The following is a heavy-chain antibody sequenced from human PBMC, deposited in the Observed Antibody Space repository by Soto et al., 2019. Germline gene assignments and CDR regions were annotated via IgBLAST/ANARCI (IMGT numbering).Heavy chain of an antibody. J-gene: IGHJ6*02. Sequence: ASVKVSGKASGYTFTSYGISWVRQAPGQGLEWMGWISAYNGNTNYAQKLQGRVTMTTDTSTSTAYMELRSLRSVDTAVYYCARGLAMTTVKRGYYYYGMDVWGQGTTVTVSS. CDR2: ISAYNGNT. CDR1: GYTFTSYG. V-gene: IGHV1-18*04. CDR3: ARGLAMTTVKRGYYYYGMDV. D-gene: IGHD4-17*01.